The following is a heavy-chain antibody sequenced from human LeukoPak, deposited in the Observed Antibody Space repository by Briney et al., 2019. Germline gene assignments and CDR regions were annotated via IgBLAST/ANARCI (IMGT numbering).Heavy chain of an antibody. CDR3: AKSDWFGESKFDY. V-gene: IGHV3-23*01. CDR2: ISGSGGST. CDR1: GFTFSSYA. D-gene: IGHD3-10*01. Sequence: GGSLRLSCAASGFTFSSYAMGWVRQAPGKGLEWVSAISGSGGSTYYADSVKGRFTISRDNSKNTLYLQMNSLRAEDTAVYYCAKSDWFGESKFDYWGQGTLVTVSS. J-gene: IGHJ4*02.